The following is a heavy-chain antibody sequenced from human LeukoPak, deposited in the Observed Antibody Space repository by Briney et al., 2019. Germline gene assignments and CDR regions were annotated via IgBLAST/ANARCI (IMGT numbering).Heavy chain of an antibody. V-gene: IGHV3-20*04. CDR1: GFSNADYG. Sequence: RPGALLRLCCVGGGFSNADYGMWWLRQAGKKLLWWVASIDCNGDALQYADSVKGRFTISRDNAKNSLYLQINTLRPEATAVYYCARDLSARWYSLAYWGRGTLVIVSS. CDR2: IDCNGDAL. J-gene: IGHJ4*02. CDR3: ARDLSARWYSLAY. D-gene: IGHD6-13*01.